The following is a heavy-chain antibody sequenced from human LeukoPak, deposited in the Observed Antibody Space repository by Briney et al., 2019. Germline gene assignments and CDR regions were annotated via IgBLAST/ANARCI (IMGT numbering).Heavy chain of an antibody. V-gene: IGHV4-59*01. CDR1: GGSISSYY. CDR2: IYNTGGT. Sequence: SETLSLTCTVSGGSISSYYWSWIRQPPGKGLEWIGYIYNTGGTNYNPSLKSRVTISVVTSNNQLSMKLSSVTAADTAVYYCARGSDFGDYWGQGTLVTVSS. J-gene: IGHJ4*02. CDR3: ARGSDFGDY. D-gene: IGHD4-17*01.